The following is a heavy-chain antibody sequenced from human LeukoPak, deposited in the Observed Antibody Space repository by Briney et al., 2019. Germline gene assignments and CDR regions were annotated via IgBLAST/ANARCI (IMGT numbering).Heavy chain of an antibody. D-gene: IGHD2-21*02. CDR3: AIPPGYCGNDCSFDH. Sequence: GESLKISCEGSGYSFSNYWISWVRQMPGKGLEWMEIIYPGDYETRYSPSFQGLVTISVDKSISTAYLQWSSLKASDTAMYYCAIPPGYCGNDCSFDHWGQGTLVTVSS. CDR1: GYSFSNYW. V-gene: IGHV5-51*01. CDR2: IYPGDYET. J-gene: IGHJ4*02.